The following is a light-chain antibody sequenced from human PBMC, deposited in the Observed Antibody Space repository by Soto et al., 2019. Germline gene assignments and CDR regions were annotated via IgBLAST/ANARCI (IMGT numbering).Light chain of an antibody. J-gene: IGLJ2*01. CDR2: DNN. V-gene: IGLV2-8*01. CDR1: SSDVGAYDF. CDR3: ATWDHSLTGEV. Sequence: QSALTQPPSASGSPGQSVTISCTGTSSDVGAYDFVSWYQHHPGKAPKLMIYDNNKRPSGIPDRFSGSKSGTSGTLDITGLQTGDEADYYCATWDHSLTGEVFGGGTKLTVL.